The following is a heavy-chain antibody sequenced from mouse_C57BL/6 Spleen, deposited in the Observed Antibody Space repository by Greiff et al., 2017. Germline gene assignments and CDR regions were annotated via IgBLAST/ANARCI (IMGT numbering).Heavy chain of an antibody. Sequence: VQLKQSGPELVKPGASVKMSCKASGYTFTDYNMHWVKQSHGKSLEWIGYINPNNGGTSYNQKFKGKATLTVNKSSSTAYMELRSLTSEDSAVYYCARFGYYGSSYYYAMDYWGQGTSVTVSS. J-gene: IGHJ4*01. CDR3: ARFGYYGSSYYYAMDY. D-gene: IGHD1-1*01. CDR2: INPNNGGT. CDR1: GYTFTDYN. V-gene: IGHV1-22*01.